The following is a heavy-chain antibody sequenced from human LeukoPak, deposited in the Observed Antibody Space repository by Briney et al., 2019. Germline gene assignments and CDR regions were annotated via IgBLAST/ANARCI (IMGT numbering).Heavy chain of an antibody. CDR1: GYTFTSYG. J-gene: IGHJ6*03. D-gene: IGHD4/OR15-4a*01. V-gene: IGHV1-18*01. CDR3: ARALTTLYYYYYMDV. CDR2: ISAYNGNT. Sequence: ASVKVSCKASGYTFTSYGISWVRQAPGQGLEWMGWISAYNGNTNYAQKLQGRVTMTTDTSTSTAYMELRSLGSDDTAVYYCARALTTLYYYYYMDVWGKGTTVTVSS.